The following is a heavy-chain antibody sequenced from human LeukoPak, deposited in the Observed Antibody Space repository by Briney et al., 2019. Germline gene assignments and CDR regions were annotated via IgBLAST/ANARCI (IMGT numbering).Heavy chain of an antibody. CDR2: ISSSSSYI. J-gene: IGHJ4*02. CDR1: GFTFSSYS. Sequence: GGSLRLSCAASGFTFSSYSMNWVRQAPGKGLEWVSSISSSSSYIYYADSVKGRFTISRDNAKNSLYLQMNSLRAEDTAVYYCARDKLEAPEYFDYWGQGTLVTVSS. D-gene: IGHD6-13*01. CDR3: ARDKLEAPEYFDY. V-gene: IGHV3-21*01.